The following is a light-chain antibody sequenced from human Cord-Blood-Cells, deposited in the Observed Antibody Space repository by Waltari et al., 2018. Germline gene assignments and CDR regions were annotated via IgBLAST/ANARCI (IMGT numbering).Light chain of an antibody. J-gene: IGKJ4*01. CDR2: AAS. V-gene: IGKV1-39*01. CDR3: QQSYSTPLT. CDR1: QSISSY. Sequence: DIQMTQSPSSLSASVGDSVPITCRARQSISSYLNWYQQKPGKAPKLLIYAASSLQSGVPSRFSGSGSGTDFTLTISSLQPEDFATYYCQQSYSTPLTFGGGTKVEIK.